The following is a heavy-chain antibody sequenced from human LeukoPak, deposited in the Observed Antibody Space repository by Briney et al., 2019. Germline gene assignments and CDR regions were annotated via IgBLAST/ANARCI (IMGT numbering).Heavy chain of an antibody. CDR3: ATAPLEQLVFDY. J-gene: IGHJ4*02. CDR2: FDPEDGET. Sequence: ASVKASCKVSGYTLTELSMHWVRQAPGKGLEWMGGFDPEDGETIYAQKFQGRVTMTEDTSTDTAYMELSSLRSEDTAVYYCATAPLEQLVFDYWGQGTLVTVSS. V-gene: IGHV1-24*01. CDR1: GYTLTELS. D-gene: IGHD6-6*01.